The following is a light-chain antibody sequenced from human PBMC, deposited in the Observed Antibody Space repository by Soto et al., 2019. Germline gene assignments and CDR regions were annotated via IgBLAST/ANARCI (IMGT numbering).Light chain of an antibody. CDR3: MQALQTPPT. CDR2: LGS. V-gene: IGKV2-28*01. CDR1: QSLLHSNGCNY. Sequence: IVMTQSPLSLPVTPGEPASISCRSSQSLLHSNGCNYLDWYLQKPGQSPQLLIYLGSNRASGVPDRISGSGSGTDYTLEISRVEAEDVGVYYCMQALQTPPTFGQGTKVDIK. J-gene: IGKJ1*01.